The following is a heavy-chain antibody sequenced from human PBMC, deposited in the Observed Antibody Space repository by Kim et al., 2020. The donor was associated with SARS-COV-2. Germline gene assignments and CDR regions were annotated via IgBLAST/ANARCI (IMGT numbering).Heavy chain of an antibody. CDR1: GFTFSSYG. V-gene: IGHV3-33*01. CDR3: ARGGATVTDTGDFDY. CDR2: IWYDGSNK. J-gene: IGHJ4*02. Sequence: GGSLRLSCAASGFTFSSYGMHWVRQAPGKGLEWVAVIWYDGSNKYYADSVKGRFTISRDNSKNTLYLQMNSLRAEDTAVYYCARGGATVTDTGDFDYWGQGTWSPSPQ. D-gene: IGHD4-17*01.